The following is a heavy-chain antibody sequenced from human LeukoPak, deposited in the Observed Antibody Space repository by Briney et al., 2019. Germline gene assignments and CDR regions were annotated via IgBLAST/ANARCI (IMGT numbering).Heavy chain of an antibody. CDR2: ISSGGSSI. J-gene: IGHJ4*02. CDR3: ARGDWYSFDY. D-gene: IGHD6-19*01. Sequence: GGSLRLSCAASGFTFSSYAMSWVRQAPGKGLEWVSYISSGGSSIYYADSVKGRFTISRDNAKSSLYMQMNSLRAEDTAVYYCARGDWYSFDYWGQGTLVTVSS. V-gene: IGHV3-48*04. CDR1: GFTFSSYA.